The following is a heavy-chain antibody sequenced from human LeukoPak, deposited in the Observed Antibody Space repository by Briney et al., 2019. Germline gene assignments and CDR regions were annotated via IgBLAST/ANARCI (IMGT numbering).Heavy chain of an antibody. J-gene: IGHJ4*02. CDR3: ARENLAAAADY. CDR1: EFTFSAYW. D-gene: IGHD6-25*01. CDR2: IRGDGSMT. Sequence: PGGSLRLSCAASEFTFSAYWMHWVRQAPEKGLVWVSRIRGDGSMTNYADSVKGRFTISRDNAKNTLYLQMNSLRLEDTAVYYCARENLAAAADYWGQGTVVTVSS. V-gene: IGHV3-74*01.